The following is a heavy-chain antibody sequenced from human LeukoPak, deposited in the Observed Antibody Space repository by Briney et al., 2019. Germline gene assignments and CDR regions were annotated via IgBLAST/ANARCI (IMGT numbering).Heavy chain of an antibody. V-gene: IGHV1-18*04. CDR2: ICAYKGNT. J-gene: IGHJ5*02. CDR1: GYTFTSYG. Sequence: ASVKVSCKASGYTFTSYGISWVRQAPGQGLEWMGWICAYKGNTNYAQQLQGRVTMTTDTPKSTAYMELRRLRSDDTAVYYCARATSGWTPDDPWRQGTLVSVSS. D-gene: IGHD6-19*01. CDR3: ARATSGWTPDDP.